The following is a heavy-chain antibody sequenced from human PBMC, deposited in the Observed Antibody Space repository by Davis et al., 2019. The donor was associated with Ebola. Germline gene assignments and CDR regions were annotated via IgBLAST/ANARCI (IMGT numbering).Heavy chain of an antibody. V-gene: IGHV3-74*01. Sequence: GESLKISCAASGFTFSTYWMSWVRQAPGKGLVWVSRINGDGNTIGYADSVKGRFTISRDNAKNTLYLQMNSLRAEDTAVYYCARRSGYNYGYEGMDVWGKGTTVTVSS. D-gene: IGHD5-18*01. CDR2: INGDGNTI. CDR1: GFTFSTYW. J-gene: IGHJ6*04. CDR3: ARRSGYNYGYEGMDV.